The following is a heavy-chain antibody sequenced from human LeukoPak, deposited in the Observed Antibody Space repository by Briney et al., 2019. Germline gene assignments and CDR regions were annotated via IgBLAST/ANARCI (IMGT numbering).Heavy chain of an antibody. CDR3: ATAIAAAGTHFDY. Sequence: GASVKVSCKVSGYTLTELSMHWMRQAPGKGLEWMGGFDPEDGETIYAQKFQGRVTMTEDTSTDTAYMELSSLRSEDTAVYYCATAIAAAGTHFDYWGQGTLVTVSS. V-gene: IGHV1-24*01. D-gene: IGHD6-13*01. CDR1: GYTLTELS. CDR2: FDPEDGET. J-gene: IGHJ4*02.